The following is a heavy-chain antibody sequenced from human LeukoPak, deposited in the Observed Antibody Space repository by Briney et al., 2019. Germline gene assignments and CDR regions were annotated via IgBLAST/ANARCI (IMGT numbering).Heavy chain of an antibody. CDR3: ARGKWELLGGYYFDY. V-gene: IGHV4-59*01. Sequence: SETLSLTCTVSGGSISSYYWSWIRQLPGKGLEWIVYIYYSGSTNYNPSLKSRVTISVDTSKNQFSLKLSSVTAADTAVYYCARGKWELLGGYYFDYWGQGTLVTVSS. CDR2: IYYSGST. CDR1: GGSISSYY. D-gene: IGHD1-26*01. J-gene: IGHJ4*02.